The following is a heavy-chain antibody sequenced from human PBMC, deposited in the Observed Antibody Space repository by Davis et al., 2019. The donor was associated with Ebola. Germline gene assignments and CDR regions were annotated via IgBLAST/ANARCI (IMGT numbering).Heavy chain of an antibody. V-gene: IGHV3-53*01. D-gene: IGHD6-19*01. Sequence: ESPKTPRAASGFTVRSNYMNWVRQAPGKGLEWVSGIYSGGSTYCADSVKGRFTISSDNSKNTLFLQMNTLRAEDAAVYYCAGGTRSGWHLEYWGQGTLVTVSS. CDR1: GFTVRSNY. J-gene: IGHJ4*02. CDR3: AGGTRSGWHLEY. CDR2: IYSGGST.